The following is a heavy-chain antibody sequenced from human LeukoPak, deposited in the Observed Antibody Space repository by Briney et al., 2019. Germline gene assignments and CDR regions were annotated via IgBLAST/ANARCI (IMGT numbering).Heavy chain of an antibody. Sequence: ASVKVSCKASGYTFSGHYMHWVRQAPGQGLEWMGWINPNSGGTNYAQKFQGRVTMTRDTSISTAYMELSSLRSDDTAVYYCARGRYCGVDCYGPALYWGQGTLVTVSS. CDR2: INPNSGGT. CDR3: ARGRYCGVDCYGPALY. CDR1: GYTFSGHY. J-gene: IGHJ4*02. D-gene: IGHD2-21*02. V-gene: IGHV1-2*02.